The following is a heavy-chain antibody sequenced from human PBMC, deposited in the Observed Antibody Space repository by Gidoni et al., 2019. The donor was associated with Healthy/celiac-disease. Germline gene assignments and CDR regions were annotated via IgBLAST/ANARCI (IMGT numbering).Heavy chain of an antibody. V-gene: IGHV3-21*01. J-gene: IGHJ4*02. D-gene: IGHD5-18*01. CDR2: ISSSSSYI. CDR1: GFTFSGYS. CDR3: ARGDRGYSYGSRGVLDY. Sequence: EVQLVESGGGLVKPGGSLSPSCAASGFTFSGYSMNWVRQAPGKGLEWVSSISSSSSYIYYADSVKGRFTISRDNAKNSLYLQMNSLRAEDTAVYYCARGDRGYSYGSRGVLDYWGQGTLVTVSS.